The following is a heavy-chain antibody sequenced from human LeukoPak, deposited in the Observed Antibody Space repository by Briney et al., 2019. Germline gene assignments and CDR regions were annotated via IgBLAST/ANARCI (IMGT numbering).Heavy chain of an antibody. CDR2: ISGSSAKI. D-gene: IGHD5-18*01. CDR3: ARDQGYTYGHSFDY. CDR1: GFTFGYNA. V-gene: IGHV3-48*01. J-gene: IGHJ4*02. Sequence: GGSLRLSCAASGFTFGYNAMNWVRQAPGKGLEWVAYISGSSAKIDYGDAVKGRFTISRDNSKNTLYLQMNSLRAEDTALYYCARDQGYTYGHSFDYWGQGTLVTVSS.